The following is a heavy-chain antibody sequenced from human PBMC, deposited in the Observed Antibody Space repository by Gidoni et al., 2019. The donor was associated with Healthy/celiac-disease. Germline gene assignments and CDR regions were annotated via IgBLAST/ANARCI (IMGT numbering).Heavy chain of an antibody. D-gene: IGHD6-13*01. Sequence: EVQLLESGGGLVQPGGSLRLSCAASGFTFSSYAMSWFRQAPGKGLEWVSAISGSGGSTYYADSVKGRFTISRDKSKNTRYLQMNSLRAEDTAVYYCAGKISGYSSSWYYYYYYGMDVWGQGTTVTVSS. CDR3: AGKISGYSSSWYYYYYYGMDV. CDR2: ISGSGGST. V-gene: IGHV3-23*01. J-gene: IGHJ6*02. CDR1: GFTFSSYA.